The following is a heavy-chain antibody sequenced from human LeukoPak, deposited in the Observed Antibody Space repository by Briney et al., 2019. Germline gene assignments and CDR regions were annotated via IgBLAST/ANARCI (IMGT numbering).Heavy chain of an antibody. J-gene: IGHJ4*02. CDR2: VYKSGGT. Sequence: KTSETLSLICTVSGESVSTGSFYWSWIRQPPGKGLEWIGYVYKSGGTQYSPSLKSRVSISLDTSPNHFSLNLKSVTAADTAVYYCARERRVSPTIRGLYFDYSGQGILVTVSS. CDR3: ARERRVSPTIRGLYFDY. CDR1: GESVSTGSFY. V-gene: IGHV4-61*03. D-gene: IGHD3-10*01.